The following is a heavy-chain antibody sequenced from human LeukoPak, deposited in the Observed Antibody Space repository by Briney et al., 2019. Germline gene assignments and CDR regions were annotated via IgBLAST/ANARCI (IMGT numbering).Heavy chain of an antibody. CDR3: ARGNRGLSPDY. V-gene: IGHV3-48*02. Sequence: GGSLRLSCAASVFTFSSYCMNWVRQAPWKGLERVSYIGTSSSPIYYGDSVKGRFTISRDNDKKSIYLQMDSLRDEDTAVYYCARGNRGLSPDYWGQGTLVIVSS. J-gene: IGHJ4*02. D-gene: IGHD1-14*01. CDR1: VFTFSSYC. CDR2: IGTSSSPI.